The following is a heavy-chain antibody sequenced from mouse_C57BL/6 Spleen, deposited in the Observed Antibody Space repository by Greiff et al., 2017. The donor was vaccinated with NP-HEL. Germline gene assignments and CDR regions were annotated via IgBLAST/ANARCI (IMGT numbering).Heavy chain of an antibody. J-gene: IGHJ2*01. CDR2: INPYNGDT. CDR3: ARGGGSSPYFDY. D-gene: IGHD1-1*01. Sequence: VQLQQSGPELVKPGDSVKISCKASGYSFTGYFMNWVMQSHGKSLEWIGRINPYNGDTFYNQKFKGKATLTVDKSSSTAHMELRSLTSEDSAVYYCARGGGSSPYFDYWGQGTTLTVSS. CDR1: GYSFTGYF. V-gene: IGHV1-20*01.